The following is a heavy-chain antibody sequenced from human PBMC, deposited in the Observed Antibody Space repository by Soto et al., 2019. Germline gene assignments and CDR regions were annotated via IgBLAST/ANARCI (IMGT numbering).Heavy chain of an antibody. J-gene: IGHJ4*02. Sequence: GASVKVSCKTSGYTFAAYYIHWIRQAPGQGLEWMGWINPTSGGTVYAQNFQDRVTMTRDTSISTAYMELRRLHSDDTAVYYCARDPDYGDYWGYFFDSWGQGTPVTVSS. CDR2: INPTSGGT. CDR1: GYTFAAYY. V-gene: IGHV1-2*02. CDR3: ARDPDYGDYWGYFFDS. D-gene: IGHD4-17*01.